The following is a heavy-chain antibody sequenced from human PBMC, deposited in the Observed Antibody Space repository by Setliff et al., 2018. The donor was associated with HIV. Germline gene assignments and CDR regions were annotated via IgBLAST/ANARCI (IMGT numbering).Heavy chain of an antibody. V-gene: IGHV4-4*07. CDR1: GGSFGVYR. Sequence: SETLSLTCPISGGSFGVYRWSWIRQSAGRGLEWVGRLDSSGTTDYKRALKGRVAISVDTSRNQFSLRVTSVTAADTAVYFCARDRHSSGLGSYGPWGPGILVTVSS. J-gene: IGHJ5*02. CDR3: ARDRHSSGLGSYGP. D-gene: IGHD3-10*01. CDR2: LDSSGTT.